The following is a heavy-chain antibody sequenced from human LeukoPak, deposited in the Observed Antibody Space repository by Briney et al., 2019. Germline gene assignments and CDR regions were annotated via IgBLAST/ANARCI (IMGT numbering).Heavy chain of an antibody. Sequence: GGSLSLSCAASGFLFSSYWMLWLRQEPRKGLVWVSRISTDGSSRSYADSVKGRFTISRDNGKNTLYLQMNSLRAEDTAVYYCASYLTSIPSGMDVWGQGATVTVSS. CDR3: ASYLTSIPSGMDV. CDR1: GFLFSSYW. D-gene: IGHD2/OR15-2a*01. J-gene: IGHJ6*02. V-gene: IGHV3-74*01. CDR2: ISTDGSSR.